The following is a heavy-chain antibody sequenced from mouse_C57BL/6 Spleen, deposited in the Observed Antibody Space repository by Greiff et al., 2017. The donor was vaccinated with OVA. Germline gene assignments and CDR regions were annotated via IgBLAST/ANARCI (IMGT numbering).Heavy chain of an antibody. CDR3: AGRLGDY. CDR1: GYTFTDYY. D-gene: IGHD3-2*02. J-gene: IGHJ2*01. Sequence: EVKLMESGPELVKPGASVKISCKASGYTFTDYYMNWVKQSHGKSLEWIGDINPNNGGTSYNQKFKGKATLTVDKSSSTAYMELRSLTSEDSAVYYCAGRLGDYWGQGTTLTVSS. CDR2: INPNNGGT. V-gene: IGHV1-26*01.